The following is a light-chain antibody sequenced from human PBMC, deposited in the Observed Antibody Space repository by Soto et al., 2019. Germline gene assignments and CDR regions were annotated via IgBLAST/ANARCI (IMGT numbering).Light chain of an antibody. CDR1: QDISYY. CDR2: DAS. CDR3: QQYDDLPIT. Sequence: MYKSAAAVSASEGDTVTITCQASQDISYYVNWYQQKPGKALILLIYDASNLHPGVPSRFRGSGSGTEFSFNITILQPEDVATYYCQQYDDLPITFGQVTRLEIK. J-gene: IGKJ5*01. V-gene: IGKV1-33*01.